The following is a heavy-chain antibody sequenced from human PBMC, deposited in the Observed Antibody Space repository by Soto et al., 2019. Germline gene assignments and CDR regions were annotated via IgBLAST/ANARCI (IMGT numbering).Heavy chain of an antibody. V-gene: IGHV4-30-2*01. CDR3: AAGGGLPRYY. Sequence: LQLQESGSGLVKPSQTLSLTCAVSGGSISSGGYSWSWIRQPPGKGLEWIGYIYHRGSTYYNPSLKSRVTISVDRSKNQFSLKLSFVTAADTAVYYCAAGGGLPRYYWGQGTLVTVSS. CDR2: IYHRGST. J-gene: IGHJ4*02. D-gene: IGHD5-12*01. CDR1: GGSISSGGYS.